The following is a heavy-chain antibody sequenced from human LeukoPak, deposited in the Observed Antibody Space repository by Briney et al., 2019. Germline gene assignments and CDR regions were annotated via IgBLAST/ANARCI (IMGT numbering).Heavy chain of an antibody. CDR3: ARLYCSSTSCYGPRVYGMDV. D-gene: IGHD2-2*01. J-gene: IGHJ6*02. CDR1: GGTFSSYA. CDR2: IIPILGIA. Sequence: ASVKVSCKASGGTFSSYAISWVRQAPGQGLEWMGRIIPILGIANYAQKFQGRVTITADKSTSTAYMEPSSLRSEDTAVYYCARLYCSSTSCYGPRVYGMDVWGQGTTVTVSS. V-gene: IGHV1-69*04.